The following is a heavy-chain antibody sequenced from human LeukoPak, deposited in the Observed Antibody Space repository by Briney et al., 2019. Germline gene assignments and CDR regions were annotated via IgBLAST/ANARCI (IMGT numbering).Heavy chain of an antibody. CDR1: GFNFRSYA. CDR2: ISYDGSNE. CDR3: ARSRGGNSAPRWMYYFNY. Sequence: AGGSLRLSCAASGFNFRSYAMHWVRQAPGKGLEWVAVISYDGSNEDYTDSVKGRFIISRDDSKNTLYLQMNSLRAEDTAVYYCARSRGGNSAPRWMYYFNYWGQGTLVTVSS. V-gene: IGHV3-30*14. J-gene: IGHJ4*02. D-gene: IGHD4-23*01.